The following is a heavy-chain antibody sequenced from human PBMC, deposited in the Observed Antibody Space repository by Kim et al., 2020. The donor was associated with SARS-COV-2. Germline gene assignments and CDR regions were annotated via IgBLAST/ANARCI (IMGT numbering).Heavy chain of an antibody. D-gene: IGHD1-26*01. CDR1: GFTFSSYA. CDR2: ISYDGSNK. V-gene: IGHV3-30*04. J-gene: IGHJ3*02. Sequence: GGSLRLSCAASGFTFSSYAMHWVRQAPGKGLEWVAVISYDGSNKYYADSVKGRFTISRDNSKNTLYLQMNSLRAEDTAVYYCARAGPWDPKPRGAFDIWGQGTMVTVSS. CDR3: ARAGPWDPKPRGAFDI.